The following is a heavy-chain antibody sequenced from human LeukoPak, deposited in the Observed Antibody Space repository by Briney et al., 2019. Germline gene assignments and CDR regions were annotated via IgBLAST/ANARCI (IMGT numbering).Heavy chain of an antibody. Sequence: SGTLSLTCTVSGGSISSYYWGWIRQPPGKGLEWIGYIYYSGSTNYNPSLKSRVTISVDTSRNQFSLKLSSVTAADTAVYYCARSPRAYDSSGYYYYFDYWGQGTLVTVSS. CDR1: GGSISSYY. CDR3: ARSPRAYDSSGYYYYFDY. CDR2: IYYSGST. J-gene: IGHJ4*02. D-gene: IGHD3-22*01. V-gene: IGHV4-59*08.